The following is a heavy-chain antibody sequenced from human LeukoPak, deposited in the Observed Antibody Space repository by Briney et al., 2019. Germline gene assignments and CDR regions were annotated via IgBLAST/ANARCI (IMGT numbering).Heavy chain of an antibody. CDR2: ISGSGGST. CDR1: RFTFSSYN. V-gene: IGHV3-23*01. J-gene: IGHJ3*02. CDR3: AKGLVEMATIDAFDI. D-gene: IGHD5-24*01. Sequence: GGSLRLSCAASRFTFSSYNMNWVRQAPGKGLEWVSVISGSGGSTYYADSVKGRFTISRDNSKNTLYLQMNSLRAEDTAVYYCAKGLVEMATIDAFDIWGQGTMVTVSS.